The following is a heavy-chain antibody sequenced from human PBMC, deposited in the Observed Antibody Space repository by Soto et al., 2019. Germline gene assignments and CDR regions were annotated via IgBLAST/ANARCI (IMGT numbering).Heavy chain of an antibody. CDR1: GFTFSSYA. CDR3: ARDTYYYDSSGYAPNYYYYGMDV. V-gene: IGHV3-30-3*01. J-gene: IGHJ6*02. Sequence: PGGSLRLSCAASGFTFSSYAMHWVRQAPGKGLEWVAVISYDGSNKYYADSVKGRFTISRDNSKNTLYLQMNSLRAEDTAVYYCARDTYYYDSSGYAPNYYYYGMDVWGQGTTVTVSS. D-gene: IGHD3-22*01. CDR2: ISYDGSNK.